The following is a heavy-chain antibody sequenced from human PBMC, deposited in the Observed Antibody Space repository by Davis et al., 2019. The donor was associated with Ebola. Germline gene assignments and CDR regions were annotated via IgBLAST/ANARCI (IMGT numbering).Heavy chain of an antibody. CDR2: IDPSDSYT. Sequence: GESLKISCNGSGYSFTSYWIGWVRQMPGKGLEWMGRIDPSDSYTNYSPSFQGQVTISADKSISTAYLQWSSLEASDTAMYYCARTLVPAAYRGYYYGMDVWGQGTTVTVSS. CDR1: GYSFTSYW. D-gene: IGHD2-2*01. V-gene: IGHV5-10-1*04. CDR3: ARTLVPAAYRGYYYGMDV. J-gene: IGHJ6*02.